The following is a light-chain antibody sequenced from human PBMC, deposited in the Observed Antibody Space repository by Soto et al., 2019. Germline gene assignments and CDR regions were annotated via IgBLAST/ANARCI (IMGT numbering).Light chain of an antibody. J-gene: IGLJ3*02. CDR2: EVD. Sequence: QSALTQPASASGSPGQSITISCSGTTSDVGIYNLLSWYQQHPGQAPKLVIYEVDKRASGVSNRFSGSRSGNTASLTISGLQSEDEAAYYCSSYAGSRWVFGGGTKLTVL. V-gene: IGLV2-23*02. CDR1: TSDVGIYNL. CDR3: SSYAGSRWV.